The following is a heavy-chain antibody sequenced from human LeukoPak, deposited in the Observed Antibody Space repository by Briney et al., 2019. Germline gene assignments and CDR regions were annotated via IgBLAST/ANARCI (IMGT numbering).Heavy chain of an antibody. V-gene: IGHV5-51*01. CDR1: GYSFSTYW. CDR2: IYPGDSDT. Sequence: GESLKISCQGSGYSFSTYWITWVRQMPGKGLEWMGIIYPGDSDTRYSPSFQGQVTISADKSISTAYLQWSSLKASDTAMYYCARLLLWFGELPSGAFDIWGQGTMVTVSS. J-gene: IGHJ3*02. D-gene: IGHD3-10*01. CDR3: ARLLLWFGELPSGAFDI.